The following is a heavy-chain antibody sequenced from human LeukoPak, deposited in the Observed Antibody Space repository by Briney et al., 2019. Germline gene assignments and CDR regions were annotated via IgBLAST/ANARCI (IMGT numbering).Heavy chain of an antibody. D-gene: IGHD4-17*01. V-gene: IGHV3-30*18. CDR2: ISYDGSNK. J-gene: IGHJ4*02. CDR1: GFTSSSYG. CDR3: AKVPHGDYAVDY. Sequence: GGSLRLSCAASGFTSSSYGMHWVRQAPGKGLEWVAVISYDGSNKYYADSVKGRFTISRDNSKNTLYLQMNSLRAEDTAVYYCAKVPHGDYAVDYWGQGTLVTVSS.